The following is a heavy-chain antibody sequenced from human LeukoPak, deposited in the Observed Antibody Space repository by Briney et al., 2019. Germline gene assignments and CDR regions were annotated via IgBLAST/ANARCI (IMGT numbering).Heavy chain of an antibody. CDR1: GYTFTSYG. D-gene: IGHD5-24*01. V-gene: IGHV1-18*01. CDR3: ATFPPLQEMATMH. J-gene: IGHJ4*02. Sequence: ASVKVSCKASGYTFTSYGISWMRQAPGQGLEWMGWISAYNGNTNYAQKLQGRVTMTTDTSTSTAYMELRSLRSDDTAVYYCATFPPLQEMATMHWGQGILVTVSS. CDR2: ISAYNGNT.